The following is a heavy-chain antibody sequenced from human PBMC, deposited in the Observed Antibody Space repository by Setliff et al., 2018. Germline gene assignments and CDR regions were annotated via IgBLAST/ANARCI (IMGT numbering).Heavy chain of an antibody. CDR2: ISASSANI. V-gene: IGHV3-48*01. D-gene: IGHD6-13*01. CDR1: GFTFSRYA. Sequence: PGGSLRLSCAASGFTFSRYAMNWVRQTPGKGLEWVSYISASSANIQYADSVRGRFTVSRDNARNSLYLQMNSRRGDDAAVYYCASDPSYASSLYYYLEVWGKGTTVTVSS. J-gene: IGHJ6*03. CDR3: ASDPSYASSLYYYLEV.